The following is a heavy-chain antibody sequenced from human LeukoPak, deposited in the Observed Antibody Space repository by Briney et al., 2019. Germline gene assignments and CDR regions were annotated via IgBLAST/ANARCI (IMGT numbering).Heavy chain of an antibody. CDR2: ISNSGST. Sequence: PAETLSLTCAVSGGYANRGTFFWTWIRKPPGKGLEWIGYISNSGSTNYHPSLKSRVTISSDTSKTQFTLKLTSVTAADAAVYYCARSPSGYRFDSWGQGTLVTVSS. CDR3: ARSPSGYRFDS. J-gene: IGHJ4*02. CDR1: GGYANRGTFF. V-gene: IGHV4-61*01. D-gene: IGHD5-18*01.